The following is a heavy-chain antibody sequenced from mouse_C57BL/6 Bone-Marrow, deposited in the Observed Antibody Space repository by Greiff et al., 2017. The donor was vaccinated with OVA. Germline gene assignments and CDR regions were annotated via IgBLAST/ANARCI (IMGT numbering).Heavy chain of an antibody. V-gene: IGHV5-17*01. Sequence: EVKLMESGGGLVKPGGSLKLSCAASGFTFSDYGMHWVRQAPEKGLEWVAYISSGSSTIYYADTVKGRFTFSRDNAKNTLFLQMTSLRSESTAMDDCAKNYGRRARFAYWGQGTLVTVSA. CDR1: GFTFSDYG. J-gene: IGHJ3*01. CDR3: AKNYGRRARFAY. D-gene: IGHD1-1*01. CDR2: ISSGSSTI.